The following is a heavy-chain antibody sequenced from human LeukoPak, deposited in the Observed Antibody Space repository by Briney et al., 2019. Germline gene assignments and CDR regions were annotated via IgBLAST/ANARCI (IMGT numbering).Heavy chain of an antibody. J-gene: IGHJ6*03. Sequence: GGSLRLSCAASGFTFDDYAMHWVRQAPGKGLEWVSLISGDGGSTYYADSVKGRFTISRDNSKNSLYLQMNSLRVDDTAVYYCGRGFAVVPAGLMDVWGKGTTVTVSS. V-gene: IGHV3-43*02. CDR3: GRGFAVVPAGLMDV. CDR1: GFTFDDYA. CDR2: ISGDGGST. D-gene: IGHD2-2*01.